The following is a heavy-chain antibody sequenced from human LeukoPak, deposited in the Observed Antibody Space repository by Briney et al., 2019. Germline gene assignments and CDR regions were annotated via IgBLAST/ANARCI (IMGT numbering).Heavy chain of an antibody. D-gene: IGHD2-21*01. CDR3: ARAQAGGDGYYFDF. Sequence: PSETLSLTCAVYGGAFNNYYWSWIRQPPGKGLEWIGKTNHSGSTNYNPSLKSRVTISVDTSKNQFSLKLSSVSAADTAVYYCARAQAGGDGYYFDFWGQGTLVTVSS. V-gene: IGHV4-34*01. CDR2: TNHSGST. J-gene: IGHJ4*02. CDR1: GGAFNNYY.